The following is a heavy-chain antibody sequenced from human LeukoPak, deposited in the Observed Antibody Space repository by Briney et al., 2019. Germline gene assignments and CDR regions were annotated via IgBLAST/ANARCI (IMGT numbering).Heavy chain of an antibody. D-gene: IGHD6-13*01. CDR3: ARGFPAAGTPNDAFDI. CDR1: GFTFSTYA. J-gene: IGHJ3*02. Sequence: GGSLRLSCAASGFTFSTYAMSWVRQAPGKGLEWVSVISGTGSSTYYADSVRGRFTISRDNSKNTLYLQMNSLRAEDTAVYYCARGFPAAGTPNDAFDIWGQGTMVTVSS. CDR2: ISGTGSST. V-gene: IGHV3-23*01.